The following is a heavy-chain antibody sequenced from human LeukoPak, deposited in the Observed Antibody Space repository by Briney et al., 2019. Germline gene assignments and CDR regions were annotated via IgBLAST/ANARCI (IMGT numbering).Heavy chain of an antibody. D-gene: IGHD3-3*02. CDR3: TTQLSTARPNGYCQH. V-gene: IGHV4-34*01. J-gene: IGHJ1*01. CDR1: GGSFSSYF. Sequence: SETLSLTCAVYGGSFSSYFWSWIRQPPGKGLEWIGEINHSGSTNYNPSLESRVTISADTSENQFSLKLISVTAADTAVYYCTTQLSTARPNGYCQHWGRGTLVTVSS. CDR2: INHSGST.